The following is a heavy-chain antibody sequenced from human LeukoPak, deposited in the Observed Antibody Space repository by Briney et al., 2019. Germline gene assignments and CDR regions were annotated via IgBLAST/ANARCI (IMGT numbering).Heavy chain of an antibody. V-gene: IGHV1-2*02. CDR3: ARDAMTSVTTSPYYFDY. D-gene: IGHD4-17*01. CDR2: INPNSGGT. J-gene: IGHJ4*02. Sequence: GASVKVSCKASGYTFTGYYMHWVRQAPGQGLEWMGWINPNSGGTSYAQKFQGRVTMTKDTSTSTVYMELSSLRSGDTAVFYCARDAMTSVTTSPYYFDYWGQGTLVTVSS. CDR1: GYTFTGYY.